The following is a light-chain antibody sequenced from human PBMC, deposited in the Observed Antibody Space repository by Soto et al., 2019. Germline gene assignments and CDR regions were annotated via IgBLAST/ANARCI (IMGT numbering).Light chain of an antibody. V-gene: IGKV3-15*01. Sequence: EIVITQSPATLSVSPGERATLSCRASQSVSSNLAWYQQKPGQAPRLLIYGASTRATGIPARFSGSGSGTEFTLTISSLQSEDFAVYCCQQYNNWPPGMYTFGQGTKLDIK. CDR2: GAS. CDR3: QQYNNWPPGMYT. CDR1: QSVSSN. J-gene: IGKJ2*01.